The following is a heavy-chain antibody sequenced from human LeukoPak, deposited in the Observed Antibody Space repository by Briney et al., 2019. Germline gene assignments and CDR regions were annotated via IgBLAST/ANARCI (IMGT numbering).Heavy chain of an antibody. CDR1: GFTFSSYG. CDR3: AKDVRTHREYSYGEIYGDY. J-gene: IGHJ4*02. V-gene: IGHV3-30*18. CDR2: ISYDGSNK. Sequence: GSLRLSCAASGFTFSSYGMHWVRQAPGKGLEGVAVISYDGSNKYYADSVKGRFTISRDNSKNTLYLQMNSLRAEDTAVYYCAKDVRTHREYSYGEIYGDYWGQGTLVTVSS. D-gene: IGHD5-18*01.